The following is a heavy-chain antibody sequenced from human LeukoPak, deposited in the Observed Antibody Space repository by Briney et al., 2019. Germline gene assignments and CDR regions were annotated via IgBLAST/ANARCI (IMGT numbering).Heavy chain of an antibody. V-gene: IGHV4-39*07. CDR3: ARENYCTNGVCWAFDP. D-gene: IGHD2-8*01. CDR1: GGSISGSDYY. J-gene: IGHJ5*02. Sequence: SETLSLTCNVSGGSISGSDYYWSWIRQPPGRGLEWLGNIYYTGSTSYNPSLKSRVTFSVDTFNNQFSLHLSSVTAADTAVYYCARENYCTNGVCWAFDPWGQGTLVTVSS. CDR2: IYYTGST.